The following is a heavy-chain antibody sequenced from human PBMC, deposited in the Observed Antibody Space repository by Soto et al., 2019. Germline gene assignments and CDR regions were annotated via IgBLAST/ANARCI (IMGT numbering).Heavy chain of an antibody. CDR1: GGSISGYY. CDR3: TRDGDGRMTTNPYYYYGMDV. J-gene: IGHJ6*02. Sequence: SETLSLTCTVSGGSISGYYWSWIRQPPGKGLEWIGNGYYSGGAKYNPSVKRRVSISVDTSKNQFSLNLSSVTAADTAVYYCTRDGDGRMTTNPYYYYGMDVWGPGSTVTSP. CDR2: GYYSGGA. V-gene: IGHV4-59*01. D-gene: IGHD2-21*02.